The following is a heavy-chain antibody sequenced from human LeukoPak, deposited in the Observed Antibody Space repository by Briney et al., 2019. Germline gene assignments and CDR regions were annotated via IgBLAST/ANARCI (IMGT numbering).Heavy chain of an antibody. J-gene: IGHJ4*02. Sequence: PSETLSLTCTVSGGSISSSSYYWGWIRQPPGKGLEWIGSIYYSGSTYYNPSPKSRVTISVDTSKNQFSLKLSSVTAADTAMYYCARHGPYYYDSSGVDYWGQGTLVTVSS. D-gene: IGHD3-22*01. CDR1: GGSISSSSYY. V-gene: IGHV4-39*01. CDR2: IYYSGST. CDR3: ARHGPYYYDSSGVDY.